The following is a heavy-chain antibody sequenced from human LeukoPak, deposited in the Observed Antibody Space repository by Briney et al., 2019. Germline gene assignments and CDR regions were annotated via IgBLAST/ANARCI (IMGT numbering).Heavy chain of an antibody. CDR3: ASTGYYYDSSEIVFDY. V-gene: IGHV4-39*07. D-gene: IGHD3-22*01. CDR2: IYYSGST. CDR1: GGSISSSSYY. Sequence: TSETLSLTCTVSGGSISSSSYYWGWIRQPPGKGLEWIGSIYYSGSTYYNPSLKSRVTISVDTSKNQSSLKLSSVTAADTAVYYCASTGYYYDSSEIVFDYWGQGTLVTVSS. J-gene: IGHJ4*02.